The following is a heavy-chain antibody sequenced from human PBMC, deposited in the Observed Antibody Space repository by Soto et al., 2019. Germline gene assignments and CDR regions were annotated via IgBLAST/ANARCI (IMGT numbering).Heavy chain of an antibody. CDR3: ARHTPAISISDH. Sequence: PSETLSLTCAVYGGSLSGHYWTWIRQPPGTGLEWIGEINHSGSTNYNPSLKSRVTISVDTSKNQFSLKLSSVTAADTAVYYCARHTPAISISDHWGQGTLVTVSS. CDR2: INHSGST. J-gene: IGHJ4*02. CDR1: GGSLSGHY. D-gene: IGHD2-15*01. V-gene: IGHV4-34*01.